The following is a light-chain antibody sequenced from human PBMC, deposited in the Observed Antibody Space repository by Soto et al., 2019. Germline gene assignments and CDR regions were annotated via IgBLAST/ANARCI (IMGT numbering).Light chain of an antibody. V-gene: IGKV3-11*01. CDR1: QSVSSY. CDR3: QQYNNRPIT. Sequence: EIVLTQSPATQSLSPGERATLSCRASQSVSSYLAWYQQKPGQAPRLLIYDASNRATGIPARFSGSGSGTDFTLTISSLQSEDYAVYYCQQYNNRPITFGQGTRLEIK. CDR2: DAS. J-gene: IGKJ5*01.